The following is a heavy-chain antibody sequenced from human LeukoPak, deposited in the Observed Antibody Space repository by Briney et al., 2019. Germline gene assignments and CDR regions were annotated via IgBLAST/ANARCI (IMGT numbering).Heavy chain of an antibody. CDR3: AKASTIVPPLYYFDY. CDR2: ISSSSSYI. J-gene: IGHJ4*02. V-gene: IGHV3-21*01. Sequence: PGGSLRLSCAASGFTFSSYSMNWVRQAPGKGLEWVSSISSSSSYIHYADSVKGRFTISRDNAKNSLYLQMNSLRAEDTAVYYCAKASTIVPPLYYFDYWGQGTLVTVSS. D-gene: IGHD3-22*01. CDR1: GFTFSSYS.